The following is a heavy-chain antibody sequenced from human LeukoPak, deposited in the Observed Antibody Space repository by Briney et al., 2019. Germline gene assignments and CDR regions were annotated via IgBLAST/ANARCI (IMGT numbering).Heavy chain of an antibody. CDR3: ARPPITMVRGPKWWFDP. CDR2: IIPNSGAT. D-gene: IGHD3-10*01. CDR1: GYTFTGYY. V-gene: IGHV1-2*02. Sequence: ASVKVSCRASGYTFTGYYIHWVRQAPGQGLEWMGWIIPNSGATNYAQKFQGRVTMTRDTSISTAYMDLSRLRSDDTAVYYCARPPITMVRGPKWWFDPWGQGTLVTVSS. J-gene: IGHJ5*02.